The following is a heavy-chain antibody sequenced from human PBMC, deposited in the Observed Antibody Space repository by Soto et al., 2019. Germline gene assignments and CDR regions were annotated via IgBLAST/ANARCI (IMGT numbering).Heavy chain of an antibody. CDR2: INHSGST. V-gene: IGHV4-34*01. D-gene: IGHD5-12*01. Sequence: SETLSLTCAVYGGTFSCYYCIWIRPRPGKGLEWIGEINHSGSTNYNPSLKSRVTISVDTSKNQFSLKLSSVTAADTAVYYCARKGDIVATIPLDYWGQGTLVTVSS. CDR3: ARKGDIVATIPLDY. J-gene: IGHJ4*02. CDR1: GGTFSCYY.